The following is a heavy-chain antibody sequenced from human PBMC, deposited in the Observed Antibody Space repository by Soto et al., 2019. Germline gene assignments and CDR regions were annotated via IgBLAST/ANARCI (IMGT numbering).Heavy chain of an antibody. CDR2: ISYDGSNK. V-gene: IGHV3-30-3*01. Sequence: GGSLRLSCAASGFTFSSYAMHWVRQAPGKGLEWVAVISYDGSNKYYADSVKGRFTISRDNSKNTLYLQMNSLRAEDTAVYYCARGGTMIVVVSYYGMDVWGQGTTVTVSS. J-gene: IGHJ6*02. CDR1: GFTFSSYA. D-gene: IGHD3-22*01. CDR3: ARGGTMIVVVSYYGMDV.